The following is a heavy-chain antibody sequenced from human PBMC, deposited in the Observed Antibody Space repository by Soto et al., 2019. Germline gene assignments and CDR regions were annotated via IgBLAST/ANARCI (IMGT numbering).Heavy chain of an antibody. V-gene: IGHV4-39*01. D-gene: IGHD3-22*01. Sequence: QLQLQESGPGLVKPSETLSLTCTVSGGSISSSSYYWGWIRQPPGKGVEWIGSIYYSGSTYYNPSLKSRVTLSVDTSKHQFSLKLSSLTAEDTAVYYCARLYDSSGYYYGPKYFPHWGQGTLVTVSS. J-gene: IGHJ1*01. CDR2: IYYSGST. CDR1: GGSISSSSYY. CDR3: ARLYDSSGYYYGPKYFPH.